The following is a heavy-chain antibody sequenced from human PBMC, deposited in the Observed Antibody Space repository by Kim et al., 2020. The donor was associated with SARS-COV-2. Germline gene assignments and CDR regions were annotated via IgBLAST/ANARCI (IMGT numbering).Heavy chain of an antibody. CDR3: AKVSRPYDSSSYYFDY. CDR1: GFTFSSYA. D-gene: IGHD3-22*01. V-gene: IGHV3-23*01. CDR2: ISGSGGST. J-gene: IGHJ4*02. Sequence: GGSLRLSCAASGFTFSSYAMSWVRQAPGKGLEWVSAISGSGGSTYYADSVKGRFTISRDNSKNTLYLQMNSLRAEDTAVYYCAKVSRPYDSSSYYFDYWGQGTLVTVSS.